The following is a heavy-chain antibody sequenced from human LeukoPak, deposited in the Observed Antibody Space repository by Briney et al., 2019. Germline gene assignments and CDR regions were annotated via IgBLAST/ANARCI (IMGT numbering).Heavy chain of an antibody. J-gene: IGHJ3*02. D-gene: IGHD1-26*01. CDR3: ARDYWGSYRSNAFDI. CDR2: IIPNTGGT. V-gene: IGHV1-2*02. CDR1: GYTITDYY. Sequence: GASVKVSCKASGYTITDYYLHWVRQAPGQGLEWMGWIIPNTGGTNYAQKFQGRVTMTRDTSISTAYMDLSRLRSDDTAVYYCARDYWGSYRSNAFDIWGQGTMVTVSS.